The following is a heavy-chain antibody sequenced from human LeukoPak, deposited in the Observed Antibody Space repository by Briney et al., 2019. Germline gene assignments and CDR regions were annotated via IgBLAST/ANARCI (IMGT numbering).Heavy chain of an antibody. CDR1: GFTFRTYA. D-gene: IGHD6-13*01. Sequence: TGGSLRLSCAASGFTFRTYAMSWVRQAPGKGLEWVSAMSGSADYTYYADSVKGRFTISRDNSKNTLYLQMNSLRADDTALYYCARDGEWDSSSSWSLDAFDIWGQGTMVTVSS. J-gene: IGHJ3*02. CDR2: MSGSADYT. CDR3: ARDGEWDSSSSWSLDAFDI. V-gene: IGHV3-23*01.